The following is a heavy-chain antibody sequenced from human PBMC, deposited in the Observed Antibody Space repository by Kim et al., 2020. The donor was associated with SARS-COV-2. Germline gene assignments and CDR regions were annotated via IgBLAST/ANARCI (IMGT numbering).Heavy chain of an antibody. CDR2: IYHSGST. Sequence: SETLSLTCTVSGYSISSGYYWGWIRQPPGKGLEWIGSIYHSGSTYYNPSLKSRVTISVDTSKNQFSLKLSSVTAADTAVYYCASQGAFDIWGQGTMVTVSS. V-gene: IGHV4-38-2*02. CDR1: GYSISSGYY. CDR3: ASQGAFDI. J-gene: IGHJ3*02.